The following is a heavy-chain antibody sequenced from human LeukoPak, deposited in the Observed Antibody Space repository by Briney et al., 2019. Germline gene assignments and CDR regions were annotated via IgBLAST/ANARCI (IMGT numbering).Heavy chain of an antibody. CDR2: IYYSGST. CDR1: GGSISSSSYY. CDR3: ARHRLPAAFDY. V-gene: IGHV4-39*01. Sequence: PSETLSLTCTVSGGSISSSSYYWGWIRQPPGKGLEWIGSIYYSGSTYYNPSLKSRVTISVDTSKNQFSLKLSSVTAADTAVYYCARHRLPAAFDYWGQGTLVTVSS. J-gene: IGHJ4*02. D-gene: IGHD6-13*01.